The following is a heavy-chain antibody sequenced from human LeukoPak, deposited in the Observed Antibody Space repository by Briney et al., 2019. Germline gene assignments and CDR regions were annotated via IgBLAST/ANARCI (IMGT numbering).Heavy chain of an antibody. CDR1: GFTFGDYA. V-gene: IGHV3-49*03. J-gene: IGHJ4*02. Sequence: GGSLRLSCTASGFTFGDYAMSWFRQAPRKGLEWVGFIRSKAYGGTTEYAASVKGRFTISRDDSKSIAYLQMNSLKTEDTVVYYCTRGTELGIPRGYWGRGTLVTVSS. CDR2: IRSKAYGGTT. CDR3: TRGTELGIPRGY. D-gene: IGHD7-27*01.